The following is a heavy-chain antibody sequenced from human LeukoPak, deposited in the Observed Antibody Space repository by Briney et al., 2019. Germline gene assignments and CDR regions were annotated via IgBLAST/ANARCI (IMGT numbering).Heavy chain of an antibody. Sequence: GRSLRLSCGASGFNFNKYGMHWVRQAPGQGLEWVAVISSDGSYKYHADSVKGRFTISRDNSNNTLYLQMNSLRAEDTAVYYCARDYYYGMDVWGQGTTITVSS. CDR1: GFNFNKYG. J-gene: IGHJ6*02. V-gene: IGHV3-30*03. CDR2: ISSDGSYK. CDR3: ARDYYYGMDV.